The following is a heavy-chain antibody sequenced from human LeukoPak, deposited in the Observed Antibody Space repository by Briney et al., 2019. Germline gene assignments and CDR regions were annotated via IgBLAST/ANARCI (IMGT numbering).Heavy chain of an antibody. CDR1: GGSISSSSYY. J-gene: IGHJ3*02. Sequence: PSETLSPTCTVSGGSISSSSYYWGWIRQPPGKGLEWIGSIYYSGSTYYNPSLKSRVTISVDTSKNQFSLKLSSVTAADTAVYYCARPKDGNSFDIWGQGTMFTVSS. D-gene: IGHD1-14*01. V-gene: IGHV4-39*01. CDR3: ARPKDGNSFDI. CDR2: IYYSGST.